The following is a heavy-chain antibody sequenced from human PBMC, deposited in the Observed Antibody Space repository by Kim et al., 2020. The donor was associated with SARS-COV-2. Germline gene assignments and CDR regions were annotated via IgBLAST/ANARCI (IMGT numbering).Heavy chain of an antibody. D-gene: IGHD1-26*01. V-gene: IGHV3-30*02. J-gene: IGHJ6*02. CDR3: SKDLKSGGYSYYYGMDV. Sequence: SVKGRLTISRDNSKTPLYLQLNSLRTEDTAVYYCSKDLKSGGYSYYYGMDVWGQGTTVTVSS.